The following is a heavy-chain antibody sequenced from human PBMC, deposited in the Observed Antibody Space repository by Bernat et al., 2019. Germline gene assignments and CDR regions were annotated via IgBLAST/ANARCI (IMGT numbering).Heavy chain of an antibody. CDR3: VRDSDRRAPQVWLPDY. V-gene: IGHV1-18*01. CDR1: GYTFSTYG. Sequence: IQLVQSGAEVKKPGASVKVSCKASGYTFSTYGISWIRQAPGQGLEWMGWISAYSGNTNYPQEMEGRVTMTTDTSTNTAYMEVLSLTSADTAVYYCVRDSDRRAPQVWLPDYWGQGTLVTVSS. D-gene: IGHD2-21*01. CDR2: ISAYSGNT. J-gene: IGHJ4*02.